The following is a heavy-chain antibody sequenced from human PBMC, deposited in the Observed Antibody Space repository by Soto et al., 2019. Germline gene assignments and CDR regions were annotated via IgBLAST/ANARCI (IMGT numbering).Heavy chain of an antibody. J-gene: IGHJ4*02. CDR3: ARDTRGLLDY. D-gene: IGHD2-15*01. V-gene: IGHV4-30-4*01. CDR1: GGSISGGDYY. Sequence: QVQLQESGPGLVKPSQTLSLTCTVSGGSISGGDYYWSWIRQPPGKGLEWIGYIHYSGSSYNNPSLKSRITMSVDTSKNQFSLKLNSVTAADTAVYYCARDTRGLLDYWGQGTLVTVSS. CDR2: IHYSGSS.